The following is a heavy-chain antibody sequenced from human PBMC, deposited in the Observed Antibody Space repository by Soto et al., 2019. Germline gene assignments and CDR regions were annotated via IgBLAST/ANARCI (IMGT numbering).Heavy chain of an antibody. V-gene: IGHV1-69*02. CDR1: GGTFSSYT. CDR3: ARVYDSSGYEYNWFDP. D-gene: IGHD3-22*01. Sequence: SVKVSCKASGGTFSSYTIRWVRQAPGQGLEWMGRIIPILGIANYAQKFQGRVTITADKSTSTAYMELSSLRSEDTAVYYCARVYDSSGYEYNWFDPWGQGTLVTVSS. J-gene: IGHJ5*02. CDR2: IIPILGIA.